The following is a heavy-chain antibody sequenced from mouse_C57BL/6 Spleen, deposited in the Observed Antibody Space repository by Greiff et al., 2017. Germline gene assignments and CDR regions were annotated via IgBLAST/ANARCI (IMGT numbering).Heavy chain of an antibody. J-gene: IGHJ2*01. CDR2: IRNKANNHAT. Sequence: EVQGVESGGGLVQPGGSMKLSCAASGFTFSDAWMDWVRQSPEKGLEWVAEIRNKANNHATYYAESVKGRFTISRDDSKSSVYLQMNSLRAEDTGIYYCTRISGYYFDYWGQGTTLTVSS. CDR1: GFTFSDAW. V-gene: IGHV6-6*01. CDR3: TRISGYYFDY. D-gene: IGHD1-3*01.